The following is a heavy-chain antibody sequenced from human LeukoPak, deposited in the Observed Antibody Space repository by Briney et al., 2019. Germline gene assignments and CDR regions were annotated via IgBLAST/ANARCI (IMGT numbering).Heavy chain of an antibody. J-gene: IGHJ4*02. V-gene: IGHV3-23*01. CDR3: AKELHGSGNYAFDY. D-gene: IGHD3-10*01. Sequence: TGGSLRLSCAASGFTLSSCALSWVRQAPGKGLEWVSTVSVNGGTTYYADSVKGRFTISRDNSKNTLYLQMNSLRAEDTAVYFCAKELHGSGNYAFDYWGQGTLVTVSS. CDR2: VSVNGGTT. CDR1: GFTLSSCA.